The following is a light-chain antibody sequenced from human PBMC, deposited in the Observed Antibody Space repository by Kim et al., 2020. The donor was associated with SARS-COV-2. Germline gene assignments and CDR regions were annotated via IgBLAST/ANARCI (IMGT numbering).Light chain of an antibody. V-gene: IGKV3-20*01. CDR3: QQYGSSPPWT. J-gene: IGKJ1*01. CDR1: QSVSSSY. CDR2: GAS. Sequence: PGGRATPFCRASQSVSSSYLAWYQQKPGQAPRLLIYGASSRATGIPDRFSGSGSGTDFTLTISRLEPEDFAVYYCQQYGSSPPWTFGQGTKVDIK.